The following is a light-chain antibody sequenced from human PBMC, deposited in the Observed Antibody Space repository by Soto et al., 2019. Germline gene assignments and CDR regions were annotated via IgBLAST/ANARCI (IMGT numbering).Light chain of an antibody. CDR2: QDT. J-gene: IGLJ2*01. CDR3: QAWDSNTAF. Sequence: SYELTQPPSVSVSPGQTASIPCSGDKLGDKYAFWYQQKPGQSPVLVIYQDTKRPSGIPERFSGSNSGNTATLTISGTQAMDEADYYCQAWDSNTAFFGGGTKLTVL. V-gene: IGLV3-1*01. CDR1: KLGDKY.